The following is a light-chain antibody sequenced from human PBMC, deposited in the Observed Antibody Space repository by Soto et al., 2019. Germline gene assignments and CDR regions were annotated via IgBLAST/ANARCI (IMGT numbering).Light chain of an antibody. CDR1: SSDVGGYNY. CDR3: CSYAGNDTYV. J-gene: IGLJ1*01. V-gene: IGLV2-11*01. Sequence: QSALTQPRSVSGSPGQSVTISCTGTSSDVGGYNYVSWYQQHPGKAPKLMIYDVSKRPSGVPDRFSGSKSGNTASLTISGLQAEDEADYYCCSYAGNDTYVFGTGTKLTVL. CDR2: DVS.